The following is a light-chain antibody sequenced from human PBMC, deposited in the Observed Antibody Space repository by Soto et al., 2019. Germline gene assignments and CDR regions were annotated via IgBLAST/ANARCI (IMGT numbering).Light chain of an antibody. Sequence: DVQMTQSPSSLSASVGDSVTITCRASQSVFNHLSWFQQRPGKGPKLLIYDASSLHAGVPSRFSGSGYGTYFPLTISTVQPEDSAVYYCHQTSSTPLTFGGGTRVELK. V-gene: IGKV1-39*01. CDR3: HQTSSTPLT. CDR1: QSVFNH. CDR2: DAS. J-gene: IGKJ4*01.